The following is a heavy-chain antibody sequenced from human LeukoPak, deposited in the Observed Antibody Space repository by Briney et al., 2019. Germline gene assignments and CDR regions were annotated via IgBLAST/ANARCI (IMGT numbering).Heavy chain of an antibody. V-gene: IGHV4-61*02. CDR2: IYTSGST. CDR1: GGSISSSSYY. J-gene: IGHJ6*03. Sequence: SETLSLTCTVSGGSISSSSYYWSWIRQPAGKGLEWIGRIYTSGSTNYNPSLKSQVTISVDTSKNQFSLKLSSVTAADTAVYYCARDRIYYYYMDVWGKGTTVTVSS. CDR3: ARDRIYYYYMDV.